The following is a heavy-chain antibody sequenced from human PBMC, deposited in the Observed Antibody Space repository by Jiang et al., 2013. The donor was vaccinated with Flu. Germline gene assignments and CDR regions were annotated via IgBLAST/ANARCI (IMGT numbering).Heavy chain of an antibody. CDR2: IYPGDSDT. J-gene: IGHJ4*02. CDR1: GYRFTSYW. D-gene: IGHD3-22*01. CDR3: ARQSSGYYDSSGYWYYFDS. Sequence: EVKKPGESLKISCKGSGYRFTSYWIGWVRQMPGKGLEWMGIIYPGDSDTTYSPSFQGRVTISADKSISTAYLQWSSLKASDTAIYYCARQSSGYYDSSGYWYYFDSWGQGTLVTVSS. V-gene: IGHV5-51*01.